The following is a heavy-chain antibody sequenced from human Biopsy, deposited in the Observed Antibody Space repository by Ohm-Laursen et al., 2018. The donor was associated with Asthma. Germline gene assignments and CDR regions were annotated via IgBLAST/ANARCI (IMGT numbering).Heavy chain of an antibody. D-gene: IGHD2-15*01. CDR2: ITGDGSQK. CDR3: AGFVQAEEGVF. CDR1: GFTFGAFW. Sequence: SLRLSCSASGFTFGAFWMSWGRQTPGKGLEWVATITGDGSQKFYVDSVTGRFTISRDNSKNSLHLQMNSLRAEDTAVYFCAGFVQAEEGVFWGRGTRVTVSS. V-gene: IGHV3-7*01. J-gene: IGHJ4*02.